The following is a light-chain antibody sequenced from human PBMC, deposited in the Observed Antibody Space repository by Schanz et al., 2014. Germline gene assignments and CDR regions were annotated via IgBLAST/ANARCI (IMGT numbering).Light chain of an antibody. J-gene: IGLJ3*02. CDR2: DVS. CDR3: CSYAGSNTRRWV. V-gene: IGLV2-11*01. CDR1: SSDVGGYNY. Sequence: QSVLTQPRSVSGSPGQSVTISCTGTSSDVGGYNYVSWYQQHPGKAPKLMIYDVSKRPSGVPDRFSGSKSGNTASLTISGLQAEDEADYYCCSYAGSNTRRWVFGGGTKLTVL.